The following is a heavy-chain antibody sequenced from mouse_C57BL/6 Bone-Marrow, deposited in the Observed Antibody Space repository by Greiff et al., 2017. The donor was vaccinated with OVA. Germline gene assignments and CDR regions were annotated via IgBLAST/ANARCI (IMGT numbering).Heavy chain of an antibody. Sequence: VKLVESGAELVKPGASVKISCKASGYAFSSYWMNWVKQRPGKGLEWIGQIYPGDGDTNYNGKFKGKATLTADKSSSTAYMQLSSLTSEDSAVYFCARKGYGNYGDYWGQGTTLTVSS. CDR3: ARKGYGNYGDY. J-gene: IGHJ2*01. V-gene: IGHV1-80*01. D-gene: IGHD2-1*01. CDR1: GYAFSSYW. CDR2: IYPGDGDT.